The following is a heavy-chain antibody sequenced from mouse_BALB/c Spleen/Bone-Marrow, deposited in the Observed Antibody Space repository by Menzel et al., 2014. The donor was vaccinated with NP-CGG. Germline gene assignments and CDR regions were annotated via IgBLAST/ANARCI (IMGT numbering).Heavy chain of an antibody. D-gene: IGHD2-4*01. J-gene: IGHJ3*01. V-gene: IGHV5-4*02. CDR3: ARDYDYDPAWFAY. Sequence: EVQLVESGGGLVKPGGSLKLSCAASGSTFSDYYMYWVRQTPEKRLEWVATISDGGSYTYYPDSVKGRFTISRDNAKNNLYLQMSSLKSEDTAMYYCARDYDYDPAWFAYWGQGTLVTVSA. CDR1: GSTFSDYY. CDR2: ISDGGSYT.